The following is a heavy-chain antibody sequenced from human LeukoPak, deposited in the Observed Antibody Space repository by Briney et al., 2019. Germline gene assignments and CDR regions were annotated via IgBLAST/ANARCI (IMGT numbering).Heavy chain of an antibody. J-gene: IGHJ4*02. D-gene: IGHD3-3*01. CDR1: GFTFSDYY. CDR3: TRDSYYDFWSGYYYFDY. CDR2: ISSSGDTI. V-gene: IGHV3-11*01. Sequence: GGSLRLSCAASGFTFSDYYTSWIRQAPGKGLEWISYISSSGDTIFYADSVKGRFTISRDNAKNSLYLQMNSLKTEDTAVYYCTRDSYYDFWSGYYYFDYWGQGTLVTVSS.